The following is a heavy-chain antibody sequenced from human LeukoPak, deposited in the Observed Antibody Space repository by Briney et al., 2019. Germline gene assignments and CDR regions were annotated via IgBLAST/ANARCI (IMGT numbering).Heavy chain of an antibody. V-gene: IGHV3-23*01. CDR2: ISGSGGST. D-gene: IGHD3-22*01. CDR1: GFTFSTYA. Sequence: GGSLRLSCAASGFTFSTYAMSWVRQAPGKGLEWVSVISGSGGSTYYADSVKGRFTISRDNSKNTLYLQMNSLRAEDTAVYYCARDSSGYYWNYYFDYWGQGTLVTVSS. J-gene: IGHJ4*02. CDR3: ARDSSGYYWNYYFDY.